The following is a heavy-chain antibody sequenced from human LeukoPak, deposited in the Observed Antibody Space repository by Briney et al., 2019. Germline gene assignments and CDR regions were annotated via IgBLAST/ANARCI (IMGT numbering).Heavy chain of an antibody. V-gene: IGHV1-18*04. CDR2: ISAYNGNT. D-gene: IGHD2-2*01. CDR1: GYTFTSYG. J-gene: IGHJ6*04. CDR3: ARDLLDCSSTSCYVAIKDYYYGMDA. Sequence: ASVKVSCKASGYTFTSYGISWVRQAPGQGLEWMGWISAYNGNTNYAQKLQGRVTMTTDTSTSTAYMELRSLRSDDTAVYYCARDLLDCSSTSCYVAIKDYYYGMDAWGKGTTVTVSS.